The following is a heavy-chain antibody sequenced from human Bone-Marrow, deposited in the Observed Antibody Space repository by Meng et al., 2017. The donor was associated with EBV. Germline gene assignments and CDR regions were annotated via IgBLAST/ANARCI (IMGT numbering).Heavy chain of an antibody. CDR3: ASGSTAAGTDY. CDR2: IYYSGST. V-gene: IGHV4-30-4*01. Sequence: QVQLQESGPGRVKPSQTLSLTCAVSGGSISSGGYYWSWIRQPPGKGLEWIGYIYYSGSTYYNPSLKSRVTISVDTSKNQFSLKLSSVTAADTAVYYCASGSTAAGTDYWGRGTLVTVSS. D-gene: IGHD6-13*01. J-gene: IGHJ4*02. CDR1: GGSISSGGYY.